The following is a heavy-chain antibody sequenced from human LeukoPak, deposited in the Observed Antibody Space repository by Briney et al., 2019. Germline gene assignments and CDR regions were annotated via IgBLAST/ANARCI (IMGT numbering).Heavy chain of an antibody. J-gene: IGHJ6*03. CDR1: GFTFSNSV. D-gene: IGHD3-10*01. V-gene: IGHV1-58*02. CDR3: AAVFGGYYYMDV. Sequence: SVKVPCKPSGFTFSNSVMQWVRQARGQRLEWMGWIVVGSGNTNYSQTFQERVTLTRDMSTDTAYMELSSLRSEDTAVYYCAAVFGGYYYMDVWGKGTTVTISS. CDR2: IVVGSGNT.